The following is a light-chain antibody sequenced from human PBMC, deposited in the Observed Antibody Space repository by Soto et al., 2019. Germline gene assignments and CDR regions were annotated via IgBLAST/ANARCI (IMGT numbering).Light chain of an antibody. Sequence: EIVMTQSPATLSVSPGERATLSCRASQSVSSNLAWYQQKPGQAPRLLIYGASTRATGIPARFSGSGSGTEFTLTISSLQSEDFAVYYCQHRVFGPGTKVEIK. CDR3: QHRV. CDR1: QSVSSN. V-gene: IGKV3-15*01. CDR2: GAS. J-gene: IGKJ3*01.